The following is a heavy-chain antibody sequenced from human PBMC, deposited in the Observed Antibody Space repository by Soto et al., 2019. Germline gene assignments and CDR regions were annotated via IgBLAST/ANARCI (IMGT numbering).Heavy chain of an antibody. Sequence: SETLSLTCTVSGGSISGYYWSWIRQPPGKGLEWIGYMYNTGSTVYNPSFKSRVTISVDTSKSQFSLRLNSVTAADTAVYYCARDLWGYCGTDCYPLDVWGQATTVTVS. CDR1: GGSISGYY. CDR3: ARDLWGYCGTDCYPLDV. V-gene: IGHV4-59*01. D-gene: IGHD2-21*02. CDR2: MYNTGST. J-gene: IGHJ6*02.